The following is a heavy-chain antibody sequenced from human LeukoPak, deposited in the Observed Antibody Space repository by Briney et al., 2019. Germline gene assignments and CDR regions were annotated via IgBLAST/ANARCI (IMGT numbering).Heavy chain of an antibody. CDR3: ARQECCSGGSCYTWLDP. CDR2: IYTADSDN. CDR1: GYSSNNYW. Sequence: GGPRLSSCKCSGYSSNNYWSGWVPQIPGKVKEGMGIIYTADSDNRYSPSFQGQVTTSADKSISTAYRQWSSLKAPDTAMYYGARQECCSGGSCYTWLDPWGQGTLVIVSS. J-gene: IGHJ5*02. D-gene: IGHD2-15*01. V-gene: IGHV5-51*01.